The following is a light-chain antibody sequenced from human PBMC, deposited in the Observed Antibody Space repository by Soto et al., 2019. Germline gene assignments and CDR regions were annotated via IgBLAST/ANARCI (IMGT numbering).Light chain of an antibody. J-gene: IGKJ4*01. CDR2: GAS. Sequence: EIVMTQSPATLSVFPGERATLSCRASQSVSSNLAWYQQKPGQAPRLLIYGASTRATGIPARFSGGGSGTEFTLTISSLQSEDFALYYCQQYNKFPSLTFGGGTKVEIK. V-gene: IGKV3-15*01. CDR3: QQYNKFPSLT. CDR1: QSVSSN.